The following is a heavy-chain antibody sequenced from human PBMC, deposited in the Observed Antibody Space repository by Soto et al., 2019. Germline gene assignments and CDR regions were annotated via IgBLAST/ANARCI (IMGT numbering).Heavy chain of an antibody. CDR3: ARDGQAGYSSGWSVAHYYYYGMDV. CDR2: IDPSDSYT. V-gene: IGHV5-10-1*01. J-gene: IGHJ6*02. CDR1: GYSFTSYW. Sequence: PGESLKISCKGSGYSFTSYWISWVRQMPGKGLEWMGRIDPSDSYTNYSPSFQGHVTISADKSISTAYLQWSSLKASDTAMYYCARDGQAGYSSGWSVAHYYYYGMDVWGQGTTVTVS. D-gene: IGHD6-19*01.